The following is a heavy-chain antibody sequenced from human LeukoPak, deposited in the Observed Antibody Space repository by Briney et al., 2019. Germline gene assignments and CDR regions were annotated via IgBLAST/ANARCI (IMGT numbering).Heavy chain of an antibody. V-gene: IGHV3-66*01. J-gene: IGHJ6*02. CDR2: ITSAGAT. CDR3: ATRGLSGYYYGMDV. D-gene: IGHD3/OR15-3a*01. CDR1: GFTVSRNY. Sequence: GGPLRLSCAASGFTVSRNYMSWARLAPGKGLEWVAIITSAGATHYATSVKARFIISRDDSKNTMYLQMNSLRVEDTAVYYCATRGLSGYYYGMDVWGQGTTVTVSS.